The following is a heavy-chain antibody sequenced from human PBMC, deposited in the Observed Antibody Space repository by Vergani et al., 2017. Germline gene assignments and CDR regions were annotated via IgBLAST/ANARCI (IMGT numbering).Heavy chain of an antibody. CDR3: VRGTSMTTVTNDAFDI. Sequence: QVQLVQSGAEVKKPGSSVKVSCKASGGTFSSYAISWVRQAPGQGLEWMGGIIPIFGTANYAQKFQGRVTITADESTSTAYMELSSLRSEDTDVYYCVRGTSMTTVTNDAFDIWGQGTMVTVSS. J-gene: IGHJ3*02. CDR1: GGTFSSYA. CDR2: IIPIFGTA. D-gene: IGHD4-17*01. V-gene: IGHV1-69*12.